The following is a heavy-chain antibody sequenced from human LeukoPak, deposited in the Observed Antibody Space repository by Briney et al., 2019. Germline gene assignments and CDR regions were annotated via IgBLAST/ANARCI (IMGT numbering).Heavy chain of an antibody. CDR3: ARDSYDSSGYYYED. CDR2: IIPILGIA. CDR1: GGTFSSYA. J-gene: IGHJ4*02. D-gene: IGHD3-22*01. Sequence: ASVKVSSKASGGTFSSYAISWVRQAPGQGLEWMGRIIPILGIANYAQKFQGRVTITADKSTSTAYMELSSLRSEDTAVYYCARDSYDSSGYYYEDWGQGTLVTVSS. V-gene: IGHV1-69*04.